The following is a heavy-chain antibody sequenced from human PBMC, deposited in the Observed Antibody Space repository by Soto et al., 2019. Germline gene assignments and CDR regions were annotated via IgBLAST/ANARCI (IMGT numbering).Heavy chain of an antibody. V-gene: IGHV4-34*01. D-gene: IGHD2-15*01. J-gene: IGHJ1*01. CDR3: ARVGRNIRRFQH. Sequence: SETLSLTCAVYGGSFSGYYWSWIRQPPGKGLEWIGEINHSGSTNYNPSLKSRVTISVDTSKNQFSLKLSSVTAADTAVYYCARVGRNIRRFQHWGQGTLVTVSS. CDR2: INHSGST. CDR1: GGSFSGYY.